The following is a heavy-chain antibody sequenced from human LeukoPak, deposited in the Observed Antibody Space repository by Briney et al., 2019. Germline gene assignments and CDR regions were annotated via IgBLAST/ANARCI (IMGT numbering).Heavy chain of an antibody. V-gene: IGHV3-30*01. D-gene: IGHD3-3*01. CDR1: GFTFSSYA. Sequence: GGSLRLSCAASGFTFSSYAMHWVRQAPGKGLEWVAVISYDGSNKYYADSVKGRFTISRDNSKNTLYLQMNSLRAEDTAVYYCARDTIFGVVTMNFDYWGQGTLVTVSS. J-gene: IGHJ4*02. CDR3: ARDTIFGVVTMNFDY. CDR2: ISYDGSNK.